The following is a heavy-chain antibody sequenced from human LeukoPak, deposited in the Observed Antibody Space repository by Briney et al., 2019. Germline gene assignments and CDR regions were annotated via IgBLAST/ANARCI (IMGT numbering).Heavy chain of an antibody. CDR2: ISSSGSTI. V-gene: IGHV3-48*03. CDR3: AREHYFYYMDA. CDR1: GFTFSSYE. Sequence: GGSLRLSCAASGFTFSSYEMNWVRQAPGKGLEWVSYISSSGSTIYYADSVKGRFTISRDNAENSLYLQMNSLRAEDTAVYYCAREHYFYYMDAWGKGTTVTVSS. J-gene: IGHJ6*03.